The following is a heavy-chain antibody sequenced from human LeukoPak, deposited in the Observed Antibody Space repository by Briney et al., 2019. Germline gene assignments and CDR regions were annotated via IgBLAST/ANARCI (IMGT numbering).Heavy chain of an antibody. J-gene: IGHJ4*02. CDR2: IHRSGSP. D-gene: IGHD7-27*01. CDR3: ARDILGGFIPGAL. Sequence: PSETLSLTCTVSLDSTTSNFWSWVRQPPGKSLEWIGEIHRSGSPNYNPSLQSRVTISIDRSRNQIVLELSSVTAADTGVYFFARDILGGFIPGALWGQGTLCFVSS. V-gene: IGHV4-4*02. CDR1: LDSTTSNFW.